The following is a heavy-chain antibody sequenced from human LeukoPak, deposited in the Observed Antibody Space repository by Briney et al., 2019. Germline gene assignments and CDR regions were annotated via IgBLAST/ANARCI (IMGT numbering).Heavy chain of an antibody. CDR2: FYNGAST. CDR3: ARASQWLAFDD. CDR1: GFTVSSDH. V-gene: IGHV3-66*01. D-gene: IGHD6-19*01. Sequence: PAGGSLRLSCAASGFTVSSDHMSWVRQAPGEGLEWVSVFYNGASTNYADSVKGRFTISSDNSKNTLYLQMNSLRVEDTAVYFCARASQWLAFDDWGQGTLVTVSS. J-gene: IGHJ4*02.